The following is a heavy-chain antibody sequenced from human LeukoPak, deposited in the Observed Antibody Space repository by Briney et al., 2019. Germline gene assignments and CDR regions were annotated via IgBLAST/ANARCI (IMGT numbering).Heavy chain of an antibody. V-gene: IGHV3-23*01. CDR3: AKGSAVAGMYYFDY. CDR2: IGGNHGGT. D-gene: IGHD6-19*01. CDR1: GFTFSSFA. J-gene: IGHJ4*02. Sequence: PGGSLRLSCAASGFTFSSFAMSWVRQAPGKGLEWVSSIGGNHGGTYFADSVKGRFTISRDNSKNTLFLQMNSLRAEDTAVYYCAKGSAVAGMYYFDYWGQGTLVTVSS.